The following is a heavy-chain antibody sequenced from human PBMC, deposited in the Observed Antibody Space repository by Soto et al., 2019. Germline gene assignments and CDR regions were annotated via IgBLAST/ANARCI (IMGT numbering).Heavy chain of an antibody. CDR3: AKGFLCHDGSGRAGFDAFDL. CDR1: GFTFSSYA. CDR2: ITGGGAVT. Sequence: QPGGSLRLSCAASGFTFSSYAMTWVRQAPGKGLEWVSAITGGGAVTHYADSVRGRFTISRDNSKNTLFLQMNSLRAEDTALYYCAKGFLCHDGSGRAGFDAFDLWGQGTMVTV. J-gene: IGHJ3*01. V-gene: IGHV3-23*01. D-gene: IGHD2-15*01.